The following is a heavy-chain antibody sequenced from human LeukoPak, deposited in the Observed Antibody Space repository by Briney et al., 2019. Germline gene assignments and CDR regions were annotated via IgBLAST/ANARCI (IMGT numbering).Heavy chain of an antibody. CDR1: GFTFSYYA. CDR2: ISGSGGST. V-gene: IGHV3-23*01. D-gene: IGHD3-10*01. CDR3: AKRGLHGGSGSYQPDDY. J-gene: IGHJ4*02. Sequence: GGSLRLSCAASGFTFSYYAMSWVRQAPGKGLEWVSGISGSGGSTYYADSVKGRFSISRDNSQNTLYLQMNSLRAEDTAVYYCAKRGLHGGSGSYQPDDYWGQGTLVTVSS.